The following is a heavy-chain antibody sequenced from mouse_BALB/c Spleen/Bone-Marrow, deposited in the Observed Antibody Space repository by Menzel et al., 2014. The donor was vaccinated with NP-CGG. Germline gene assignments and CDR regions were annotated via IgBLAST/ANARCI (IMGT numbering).Heavy chain of an antibody. CDR1: GYTFTDYA. D-gene: IGHD1-2*01. V-gene: IGHV1S137*01. CDR3: ARWAIRLTQFCLAY. CDR2: ISTNYRDA. J-gene: IGHJ2*01. Sequence: VQLQQSGAELVRPGVSVKISCKGSGYTFTDYAMHWVKQSHAKTLEWIGVISTNYRDASYSQKFKGKATMTVDKSSTTAYMELARLTSEDSDIYSGARWAIRLTQFCLAYWGQGTPLTVSS.